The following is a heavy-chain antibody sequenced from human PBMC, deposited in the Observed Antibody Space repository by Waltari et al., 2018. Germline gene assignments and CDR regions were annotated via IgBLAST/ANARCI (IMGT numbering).Heavy chain of an antibody. V-gene: IGHV1-69*01. J-gene: IGHJ4*02. CDR3: ARTPPCGGDCYPRVHDYITDEGLDY. Sequence: QVQLVQSGAEVKKPGSSVKVSCKASGGTFSSYAISWVRQAPGQGLEWMGGTIPIFGTANYAQKFQGRVTITADESTSTAYMELSSLRSEDTAVYYCARTPPCGGDCYPRVHDYITDEGLDYWGQGTLVTVSS. CDR2: TIPIFGTA. CDR1: GGTFSSYA. D-gene: IGHD2-21*02.